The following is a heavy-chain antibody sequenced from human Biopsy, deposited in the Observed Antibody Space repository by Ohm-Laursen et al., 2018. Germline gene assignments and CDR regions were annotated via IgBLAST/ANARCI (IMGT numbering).Heavy chain of an antibody. V-gene: IGHV4-59*01. J-gene: IGHJ4*02. CDR3: ARDSRGGHLNTTLITGKNLDS. CDR2: IYYTGST. Sequence: SETLSLTYTVSRDSISNYYWTWIRQSPGKGLEWIGYIYYTGSTNYNPSVKSRATISVDTSKNQFSLKLNSVTAADTAVYFCARDSRGGHLNTTLITGKNLDSWGQGILVTVSS. D-gene: IGHD3-16*01. CDR1: RDSISNYY.